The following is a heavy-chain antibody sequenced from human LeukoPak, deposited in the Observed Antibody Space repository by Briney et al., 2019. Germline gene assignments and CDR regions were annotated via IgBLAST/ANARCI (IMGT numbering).Heavy chain of an antibody. CDR1: GFTFNTYS. J-gene: IGHJ4*02. V-gene: IGHV3-21*04. CDR3: ARGFTGASDY. Sequence: GGSLRLSCAASGFTFNTYSMNWVRQAPGEGLEWVPSISPTSGHVYYPDSVKGRFTISRDNSKNTLYLQMTSLRVEDTAIYYCARGFTGASDYWGQGTLVTVSS. CDR2: ISPTSGHV. D-gene: IGHD1-14*01.